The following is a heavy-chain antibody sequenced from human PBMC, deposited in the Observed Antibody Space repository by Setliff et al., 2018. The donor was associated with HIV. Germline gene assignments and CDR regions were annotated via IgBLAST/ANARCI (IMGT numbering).Heavy chain of an antibody. D-gene: IGHD1-20*01. CDR2: IQQDGSEK. Sequence: GGSLRLSCAASGFPFSSCWVTWVRQGPGKGLEWVANIQQDGSEKYYVDSVKGRFTISRDNAKNSLYLQMNRLRAEDTAVYYCARYKWNNWIFGWFDPWGQGTQVTVSS. CDR3: ARYKWNNWIFGWFDP. CDR1: GFPFSSCW. J-gene: IGHJ5*02. V-gene: IGHV3-7*01.